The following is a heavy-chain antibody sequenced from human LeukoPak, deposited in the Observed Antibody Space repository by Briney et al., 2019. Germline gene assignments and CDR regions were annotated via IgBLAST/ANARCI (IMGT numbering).Heavy chain of an antibody. Sequence: GGPLRLSCAGCGYIFDDHGMRGRRPAPGRGVEGVAGINWNGGSAGYAASVKGRCTISRDNAKTALYLEMNSLRVEDTAFYYCVRLGRDGYTYGAAYWGQGALVTVSS. CDR3: VRLGRDGYTYGAAY. J-gene: IGHJ1*01. CDR2: INWNGGSA. CDR1: GYIFDDHG. V-gene: IGHV3-20*04. D-gene: IGHD5-24*01.